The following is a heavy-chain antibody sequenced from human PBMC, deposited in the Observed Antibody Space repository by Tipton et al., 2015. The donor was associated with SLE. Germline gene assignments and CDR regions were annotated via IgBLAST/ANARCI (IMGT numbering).Heavy chain of an antibody. CDR2: IYYSGST. Sequence: TLSLTCTVSGGSISSYYWSWIRQPPGKGLEWIGYIYYSGSTNYNPSLKSRVTISVDTSKNQFSLKLSSVTAADTAVYYCASGGDGYNFPFDIWGQGTMVTVSS. CDR3: ASGGDGYNFPFDI. D-gene: IGHD5-24*01. V-gene: IGHV4-59*01. J-gene: IGHJ3*02. CDR1: GGSISSYY.